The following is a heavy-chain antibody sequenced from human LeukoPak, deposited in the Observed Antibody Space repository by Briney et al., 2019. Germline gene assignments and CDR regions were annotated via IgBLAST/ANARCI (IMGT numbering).Heavy chain of an antibody. CDR1: GGSISSYY. CDR2: IYTSGST. CDR3: ARRPRIQLWPESYYYYYMDV. V-gene: IGHV4-4*07. D-gene: IGHD5-18*01. Sequence: SETLSLTCTVSGGSISSYYWSWIRQPAGKGLEWIGRIYTSGSTNFNPSLKSRVTMSVDTSKSQFSLKLSSVTAADTAVYYCARRPRIQLWPESYYYYYMDVWGKGTTVTVSS. J-gene: IGHJ6*03.